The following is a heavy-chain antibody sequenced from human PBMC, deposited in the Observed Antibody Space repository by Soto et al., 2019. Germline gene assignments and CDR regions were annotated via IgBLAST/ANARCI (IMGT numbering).Heavy chain of an antibody. CDR2: INPNSGGT. D-gene: IGHD3-3*01. CDR3: ARDRGGDFWSGKKGGIDV. J-gene: IGHJ6*02. V-gene: IGHV1-2*04. CDR1: GYTFTGYY. Sequence: GASVKVSCKASGYTFTGYYMHWVRQAPGQGLEWMGWINPNSGGTNYAQKFQGWVTMTRDTSISTAYMELSRLRSDDTAVYYCARDRGGDFWSGKKGGIDVWGQGPTVTVYS.